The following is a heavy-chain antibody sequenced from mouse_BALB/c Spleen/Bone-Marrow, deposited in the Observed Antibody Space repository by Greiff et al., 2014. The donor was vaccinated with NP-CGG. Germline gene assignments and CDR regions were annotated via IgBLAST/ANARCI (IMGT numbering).Heavy chain of an antibody. CDR3: TRSGGYYLDY. V-gene: IGHV1-69*02. CDR1: GYTFTSYW. J-gene: IGHJ2*01. CDR2: IYPSDSYT. Sequence: VKLVESGAELVRPGASVKLSCKASGYTFTSYWINWVKQRPGQGLEWIGNIYPSDSYTNYNQKFKDKATLTVDKSSSTAYMQLSSPTSEDSAVDYCTRSGGYYLDYWGQGTTLTVSS.